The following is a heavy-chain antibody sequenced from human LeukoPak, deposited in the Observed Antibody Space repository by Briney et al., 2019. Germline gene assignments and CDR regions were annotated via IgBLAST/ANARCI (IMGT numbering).Heavy chain of an antibody. Sequence: GGSLRLSCAASGFTFSNYNMNWVRQAPGKGLEWVSSITSSGPDIYYAESVKGRFTISRDDAKNTLYLQMNSLSAEDTAMYYCARSMSGSRELWGQGTLVTVSS. CDR3: ARSMSGSREL. CDR2: ITSSGPDI. V-gene: IGHV3-21*01. J-gene: IGHJ4*02. D-gene: IGHD1-26*01. CDR1: GFTFSNYN.